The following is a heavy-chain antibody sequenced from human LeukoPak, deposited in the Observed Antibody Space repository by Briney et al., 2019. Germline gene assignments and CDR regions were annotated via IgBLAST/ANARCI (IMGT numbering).Heavy chain of an antibody. D-gene: IGHD5-12*01. CDR1: GGSISGYF. V-gene: IGHV4-4*07. J-gene: IGHJ4*02. CDR2: IYSSGSN. Sequence: SETLSLTCTVSGGSISGYFWSWIRQPAGKGLEWIGRIYSSGSNDYNPSLKSRVTMSLDTSKNHLSLNLSSVTAADTAVYYCAREPTSGREPTSGRPLDYWGQGTLVTVSS. CDR3: AREPTSGREPTSGRPLDY.